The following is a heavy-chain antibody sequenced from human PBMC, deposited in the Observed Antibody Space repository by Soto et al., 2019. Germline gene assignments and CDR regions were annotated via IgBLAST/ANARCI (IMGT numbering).Heavy chain of an antibody. CDR2: IDTSGTT. D-gene: IGHD3-10*01. J-gene: IGHJ6*02. V-gene: IGHV4-4*07. CDR1: GGSISSYY. Sequence: PSETLSLTCTVSGGSISSYYSSWIRQSAGKGLEWIGRIDTSGTTNYNPSLKNRVTMSVDASKSQFSLKLSSVTAADTAVYYCARGPRGYVYYHGMDVWGQGTPVTVSS. CDR3: ARGPRGYVYYHGMDV.